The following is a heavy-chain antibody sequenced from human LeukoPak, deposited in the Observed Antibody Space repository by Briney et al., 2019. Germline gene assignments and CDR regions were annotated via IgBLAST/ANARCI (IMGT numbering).Heavy chain of an antibody. CDR1: NYTFSDYD. CDR3: ARTYSKYFSSSEFDS. CDR2: VSKYTGNA. V-gene: IGHV1-18*01. J-gene: IGHJ4*02. D-gene: IGHD2/OR15-2a*01. Sequence: ASVRVSCKASNYTFSDYDVTWVRQAPGQGLEWMGWVSKYTGNADYAPKFQGRVSMTTDTSTRTAYMELRSLRPDDTAVYFCARTYSKYFSSSEFDSWGQGTLVTVSS.